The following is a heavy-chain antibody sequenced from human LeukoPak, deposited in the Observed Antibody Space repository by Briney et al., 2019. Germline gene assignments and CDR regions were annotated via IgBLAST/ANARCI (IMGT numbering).Heavy chain of an antibody. CDR1: GFSFSSYA. V-gene: IGHV3-30-3*01. CDR2: ISYDGDNK. Sequence: GGSLRLSCAASGFSFSSYAIHWVRQAPGKGLEWVTLISYDGDNKYYLDSVKGRFTTSRDDSKKTVYLQMNSLRPEDTAVYYCARVSRTGYSSGCFDHWGQGALVSVSS. J-gene: IGHJ4*02. CDR3: ARVSRTGYSSGCFDH. D-gene: IGHD2-15*01.